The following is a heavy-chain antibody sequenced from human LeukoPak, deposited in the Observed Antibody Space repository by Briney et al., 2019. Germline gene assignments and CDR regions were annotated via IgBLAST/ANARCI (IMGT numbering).Heavy chain of an antibody. CDR1: GFTFSDYY. Sequence: GGSLRLSCAASGFTFSDYYMSWIRQAPGKGLEWVSYISSSGSTIYYADSVKGRFTISRDNAKNSLYLQMNSLRAEDTAVYYCTTDSSTRDSSGYYPRRYWGQGTLVTVSS. D-gene: IGHD3-22*01. CDR2: ISSSGSTI. J-gene: IGHJ4*02. V-gene: IGHV3-11*04. CDR3: TTDSSTRDSSGYYPRRY.